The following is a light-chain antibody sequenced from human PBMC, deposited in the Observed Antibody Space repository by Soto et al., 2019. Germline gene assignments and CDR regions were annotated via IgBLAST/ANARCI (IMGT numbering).Light chain of an antibody. CDR1: QSTSSY. CDR3: HQGENPPYS. CDR2: ETT. J-gene: IGKJ2*03. Sequence: DIQITQSPSSLSASVGDRVTIACRASQSTSSYLNWYPQKPGKGPKLQIYETTNLKSGVPSRFSGRGAGTDCALTLSNLQPEHFAPYSCHQGENPPYSFGRGAKLEIK. V-gene: IGKV1-39*01.